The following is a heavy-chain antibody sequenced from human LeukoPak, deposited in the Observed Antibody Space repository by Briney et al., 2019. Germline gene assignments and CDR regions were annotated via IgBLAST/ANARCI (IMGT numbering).Heavy chain of an antibody. CDR3: AITYYDFWSGYPDC. D-gene: IGHD3-3*01. V-gene: IGHV3-53*01. Sequence: GGSLRLSCAASGFTVSSNYMSWVRQAPGKGLEWVSVIYSGGSTYYADSVKGRFTISRDNSKNTLYLQMNSLRAEDTAVYYCAITYYDFWSGYPDCWGQGTLVTVSS. CDR1: GFTVSSNY. CDR2: IYSGGST. J-gene: IGHJ4*02.